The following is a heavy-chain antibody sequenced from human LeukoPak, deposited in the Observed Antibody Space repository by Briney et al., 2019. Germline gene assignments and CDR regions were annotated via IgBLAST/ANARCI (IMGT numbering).Heavy chain of an antibody. CDR3: ARQGYSSGWYPR. J-gene: IGHJ4*02. D-gene: IGHD6-19*01. CDR1: GGSISSSSYY. CDR2: IYYSGST. Sequence: SETLSLTCTVSGGSISSSSYYWGWIRQPPGKGLEWIGSIYYSGSTYYNPSLKSRVTISVDTSKNQFSLKLSSVTAADTAVYYCARQGYSSGWYPRWGQGTLVTVSS. V-gene: IGHV4-39*01.